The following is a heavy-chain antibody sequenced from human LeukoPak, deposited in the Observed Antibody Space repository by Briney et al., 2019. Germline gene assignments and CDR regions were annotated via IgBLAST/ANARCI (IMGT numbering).Heavy chain of an antibody. CDR3: ARCAVRPKSYMDV. V-gene: IGHV1-2*06. Sequence: ASVTVSFKASGYTFTGYYMHWVRQAPGQGLEWMGRINPNSGGTNYAQKFQGRVTMTRDTSISTAYMELSRLRSDDTAVYYCARCAVRPKSYMDVWGQGTTVTVSS. J-gene: IGHJ6*02. CDR2: INPNSGGT. D-gene: IGHD3-10*01. CDR1: GYTFTGYY.